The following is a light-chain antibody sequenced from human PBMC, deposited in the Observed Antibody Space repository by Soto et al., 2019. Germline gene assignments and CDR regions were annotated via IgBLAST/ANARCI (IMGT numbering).Light chain of an antibody. CDR1: QTVSSSYY. V-gene: IGKV3-20*01. Sequence: EVVLTQSPGTLSLSPGERATLSCRTSQTVSSSYYLAWYQQKPGQAPRLLIYGASNRASGVPDRFSSGWSGTDFTLTINSLQSEDFAVYYCQQYNYWPGTFGQGTKVEIK. CDR3: QQYNYWPGT. J-gene: IGKJ1*01. CDR2: GAS.